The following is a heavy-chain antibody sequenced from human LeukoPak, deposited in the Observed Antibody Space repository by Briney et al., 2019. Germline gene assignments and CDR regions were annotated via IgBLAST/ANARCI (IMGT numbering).Heavy chain of an antibody. CDR1: GGSISSYY. J-gene: IGHJ4*02. V-gene: IGHV4-59*01. Sequence: PSETLSLTCTVSGGSISSYYWSWIRQPPGKGLEWIGYIYYSGSTNYNPSLKSRVTISVDTSKNQFSLKLSSVTPADTAVYYCARVRIAAAGYYFDYWGQGTLVTVSS. CDR3: ARVRIAAAGYYFDY. CDR2: IYYSGST. D-gene: IGHD6-13*01.